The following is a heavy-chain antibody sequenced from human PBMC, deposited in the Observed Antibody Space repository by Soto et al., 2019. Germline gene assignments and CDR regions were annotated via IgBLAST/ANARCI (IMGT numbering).Heavy chain of an antibody. V-gene: IGHV4-34*01. D-gene: IGHD6-13*01. J-gene: IGHJ5*02. CDR2: INHSGST. CDR3: ARGKAAAGTETNWFDP. Sequence: SETLSLTCAVYGGSFSGYYWSWIRQPPGKGLEWIGEINHSGSTNYNPSLKSRVTISVDTSKNQFSLKLSSVTAADTAVYYCARGKAAAGTETNWFDPWGQGTLVT. CDR1: GGSFSGYY.